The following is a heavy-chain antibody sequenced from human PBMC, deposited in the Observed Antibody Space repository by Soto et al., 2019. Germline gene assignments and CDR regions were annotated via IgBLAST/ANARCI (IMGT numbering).Heavy chain of an antibody. Sequence: QVQLVQSGAEVKKPGASVKVSCKASGYTFTSYGISWVRQAPGQGLEWMGWISAYNGNTNYAQKLQGRVTMTTDTSTSTAYMELRSLRYDDTSVYYCASYTPCSSTSCEVYNWFDPWGQGTLVTVSS. CDR2: ISAYNGNT. D-gene: IGHD2-2*01. V-gene: IGHV1-18*04. CDR3: ASYTPCSSTSCEVYNWFDP. CDR1: GYTFTSYG. J-gene: IGHJ5*02.